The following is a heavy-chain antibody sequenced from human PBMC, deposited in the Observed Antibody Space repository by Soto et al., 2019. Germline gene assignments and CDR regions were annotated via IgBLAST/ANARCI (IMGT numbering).Heavy chain of an antibody. CDR2: IYYSGST. Sequence: TLSLTCTVSGGSISSGGYYWSWIRQHPGKGPEWIGYIYYSGSTYYNPSLKSRVTISVDTSKNQFSLKLSSVTAADTAVYYCARGVTIFGVVISVDYWGQGTLVTVSS. V-gene: IGHV4-31*03. J-gene: IGHJ4*02. D-gene: IGHD3-3*01. CDR1: GGSISSGGYY. CDR3: ARGVTIFGVVISVDY.